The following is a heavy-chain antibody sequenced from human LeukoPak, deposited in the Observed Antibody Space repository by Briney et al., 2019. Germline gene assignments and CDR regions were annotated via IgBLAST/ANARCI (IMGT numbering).Heavy chain of an antibody. CDR3: ARGPFIVVVTDRFDY. D-gene: IGHD2-21*02. V-gene: IGHV1-2*06. CDR2: MNPNSGGT. CDR1: GYTFTGYY. J-gene: IGHJ4*02. Sequence: GASVKVSCXASGYTFTGYYMHWVRQAPGQGLEWMGRMNPNSGGTNYAQKFQGRVTMTRDTSISTAYMELSRLRSDDTAVYYRARGPFIVVVTDRFDYWGQGTLVTVSS.